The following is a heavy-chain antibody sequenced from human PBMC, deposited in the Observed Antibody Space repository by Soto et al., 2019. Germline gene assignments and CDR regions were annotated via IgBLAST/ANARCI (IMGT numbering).Heavy chain of an antibody. J-gene: IGHJ6*02. CDR2: ISSSGSTI. CDR3: ARALGPRQYYYGMDV. CDR1: GFTFSDYY. Sequence: GGSLRLSCAASGFTFSDYYMNWIRQAPGKGLEWVSYISSSGSTIYYADSVKGRFTISRDNAKNSLYLQMNSLRAEDTALYYCARALGPRQYYYGMDVWGQGTTVTVSS. V-gene: IGHV3-11*01. D-gene: IGHD7-27*01.